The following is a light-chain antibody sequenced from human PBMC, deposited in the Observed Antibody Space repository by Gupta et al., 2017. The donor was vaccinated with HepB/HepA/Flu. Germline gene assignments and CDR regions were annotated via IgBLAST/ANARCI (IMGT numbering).Light chain of an antibody. CDR3: QHYDYSIPLS. CDR2: GAS. Sequence: EIVLTQSPGTLFLSPGERATLSCRASQSFTSGYLAWYQQKPGQAPRLLIYGASSRATDIPDRFSGSGSGTDFTLTISRLEPEDFAVYYCQHYDYSIPLSFGGGTKVEMK. CDR1: QSFTSGY. V-gene: IGKV3-20*01. J-gene: IGKJ4*01.